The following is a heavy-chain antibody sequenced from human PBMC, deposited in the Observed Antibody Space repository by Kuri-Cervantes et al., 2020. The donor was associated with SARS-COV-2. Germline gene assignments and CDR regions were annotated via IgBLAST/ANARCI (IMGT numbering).Heavy chain of an antibody. D-gene: IGHD3-22*01. Sequence: SVQVSCKASGGTFSSYAISWVRQAPGQGREWRGWIIPSFGTAKYAPHFQGRVTITADKYTSTAYSELSSLRPEDKAVYYCARDDKARYYYDSSLGGRLQYNWFDPWGQGTLVTVSS. CDR2: IIPSFGTA. J-gene: IGHJ5*02. V-gene: IGHV1-69*06. CDR3: ARDDKARYYYDSSLGGRLQYNWFDP. CDR1: GGTFSSYA.